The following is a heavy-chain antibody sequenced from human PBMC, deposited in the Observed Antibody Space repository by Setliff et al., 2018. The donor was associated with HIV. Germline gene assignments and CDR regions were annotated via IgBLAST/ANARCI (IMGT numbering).Heavy chain of an antibody. CDR1: GGSISSGSYY. V-gene: IGHV4-61*09. D-gene: IGHD6-19*01. Sequence: SETLSLTCTVSGGSISSGSYYWSWIRQPAGKGLEWIGHIYTSGSTNYNPSLKSRVTISVDTSKNQFSLKLNSVTAADTAVYYCASGREAVAGALHFDYWGQGTQVTVSS. CDR3: ASGREAVAGALHFDY. CDR2: IYTSGST. J-gene: IGHJ4*02.